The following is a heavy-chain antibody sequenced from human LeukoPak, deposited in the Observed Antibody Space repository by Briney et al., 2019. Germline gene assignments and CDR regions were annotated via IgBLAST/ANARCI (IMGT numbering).Heavy chain of an antibody. J-gene: IGHJ4*02. CDR1: GFTFSSYD. CDR2: IGTAGDT. CDR3: ARGYGDSALGY. D-gene: IGHD4-17*01. Sequence: GGSLRLSCAASGFTFSSYDMHWVRHATGKGLEWVSAIGTAGDTHYPGSVKGRFTISRENAKNSLYLQMNSLRAGDTAVYYCARGYGDSALGYWGQGTLVTVSS. V-gene: IGHV3-13*01.